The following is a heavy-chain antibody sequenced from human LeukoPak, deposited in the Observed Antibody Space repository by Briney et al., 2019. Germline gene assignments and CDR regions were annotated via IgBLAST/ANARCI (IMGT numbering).Heavy chain of an antibody. CDR2: INHSGST. J-gene: IGHJ5*02. Sequence: SETLSLTCAVYGGSFSGYYWSWIRQPPGKGLEWIGEINHSGSTNYNPSLKSRVTISVDTSKNQFSLKLSSVTAADTAVYYCARAGPNKYCSSTSCFPIDPWGQGTLVTVSS. V-gene: IGHV4-34*01. CDR1: GGSFSGYY. CDR3: ARAGPNKYCSSTSCFPIDP. D-gene: IGHD2-2*01.